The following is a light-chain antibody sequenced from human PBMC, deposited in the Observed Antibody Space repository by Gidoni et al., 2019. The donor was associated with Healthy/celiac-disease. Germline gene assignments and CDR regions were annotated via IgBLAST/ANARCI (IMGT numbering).Light chain of an antibody. Sequence: QSVLTQPPSVSGAPLQRVTISCTGSSSNIGAGYDVHWYQQLPGTAPKLLIYGNSNRPSGVPDRFSGSKSGTSASLAITGLQAEDEADYYCQSYDSSLSGSGVFGGGTKLTVL. CDR2: GNS. J-gene: IGLJ2*01. CDR3: QSYDSSLSGSGV. V-gene: IGLV1-40*01. CDR1: SSNIGAGYD.